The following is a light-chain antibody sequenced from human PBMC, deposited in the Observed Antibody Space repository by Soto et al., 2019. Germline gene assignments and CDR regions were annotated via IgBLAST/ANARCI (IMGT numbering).Light chain of an antibody. J-gene: IGKJ1*01. CDR3: QQHNSYPPWT. Sequence: DIQLTQSPSFLSASVGDRVTITCRASQGISSYLAWYQQKPWKAPKLLIYAASTLQSGVPSRFSGSGSGTEFTRTISSLQPEDFATYFCQQHNSYPPWTFGQGTKVEIK. V-gene: IGKV1-9*01. CDR2: AAS. CDR1: QGISSY.